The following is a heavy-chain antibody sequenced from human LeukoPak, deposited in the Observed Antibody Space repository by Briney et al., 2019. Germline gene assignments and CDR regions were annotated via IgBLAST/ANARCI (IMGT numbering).Heavy chain of an antibody. CDR3: ARLVEVAGRLDY. Sequence: GESLKISCKGSGYSFTSYWIGWERQMPGKGLEWMGIIYPGDSDTRYSPSFQGQVTISANKSISTAYLQGSRLKASDTAMYYCARLVEVAGRLDYWGQGTPVIVSS. J-gene: IGHJ4*02. V-gene: IGHV5-51*01. CDR1: GYSFTSYW. D-gene: IGHD6-19*01. CDR2: IYPGDSDT.